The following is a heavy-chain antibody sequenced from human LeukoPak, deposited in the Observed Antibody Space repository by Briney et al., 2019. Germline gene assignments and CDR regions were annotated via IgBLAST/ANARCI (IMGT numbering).Heavy chain of an antibody. V-gene: IGHV1-18*01. CDR1: GYTFTSYG. CDR2: ISAYNGNT. D-gene: IGHD6-13*01. Sequence: ASVKVSCKASGYTFTSYGISWVRQAPGQGLEWMGWISAYNGNTNYAQKLQGRVTMTTDTSTSTAYMELRSLRSDDTAVYYCARVRAAAGLFQHWGQGALVTVSS. CDR3: ARVRAAAGLFQH. J-gene: IGHJ1*01.